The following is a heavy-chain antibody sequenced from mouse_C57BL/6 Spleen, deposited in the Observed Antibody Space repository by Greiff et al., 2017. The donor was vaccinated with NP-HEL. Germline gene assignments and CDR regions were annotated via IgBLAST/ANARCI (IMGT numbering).Heavy chain of an antibody. CDR1: GFTFSDYY. Sequence: EVKLVESEGGLVQPGSSMKLSCTASGFTFSDYYMAWVRQVPEKGLEWVANINYDGSSTYYLDSLKSRFIISRDNAKNILYLQMSSLKSEDTATYYCARAVYYDYDGYYFDYWGQGTTLTVSS. CDR2: INYDGSST. D-gene: IGHD2-4*01. J-gene: IGHJ2*01. V-gene: IGHV5-16*01. CDR3: ARAVYYDYDGYYFDY.